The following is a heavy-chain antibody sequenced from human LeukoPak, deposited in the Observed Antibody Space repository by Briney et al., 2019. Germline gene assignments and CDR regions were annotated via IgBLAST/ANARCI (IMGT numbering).Heavy chain of an antibody. CDR3: AREPAGYGSGRGFDY. CDR1: GGSISSYY. D-gene: IGHD3-10*01. V-gene: IGHV4-59*01. CDR2: IYYSGST. J-gene: IGHJ4*02. Sequence: PSETLSLTCTVSGGSISSYYWSRIRQPPGKGLEWIGYIYYSGSTNYNPSLKSRVTVSVDTSKNQFSLKLSSVTAADTAVYYCAREPAGYGSGRGFDYWGQGTLVTVSS.